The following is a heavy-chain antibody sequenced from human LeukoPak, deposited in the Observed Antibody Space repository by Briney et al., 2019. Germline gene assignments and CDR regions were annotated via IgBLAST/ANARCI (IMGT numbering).Heavy chain of an antibody. CDR3: ARHKYYYDSTGYYMDV. CDR1: GFTVSGHY. J-gene: IGHJ6*03. D-gene: IGHD3-22*01. CDR2: MYSGGNT. Sequence: LSGGSLRLSCAASGFTVSGHYMSWVRQAPGKGLEWASVMYSGGNTYYADSVKGRFIVSRDNSKNTLYLQMNSLRAEDTAVYYCARHKYYYDSTGYYMDVWGKGTTVTIS. V-gene: IGHV3-66*04.